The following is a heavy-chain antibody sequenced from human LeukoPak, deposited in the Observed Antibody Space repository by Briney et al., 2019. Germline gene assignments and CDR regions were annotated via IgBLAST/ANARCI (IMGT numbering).Heavy chain of an antibody. CDR1: GYTFTSYD. V-gene: IGHV1-8*01. J-gene: IGHJ4*02. CDR2: MSPNSGNT. D-gene: IGHD7-27*01. Sequence: ASVKVSCKASGYTFTSYDINWMRQATGQGLEWMGWMSPNSGNTDYAQKFQDRVTMTRDTSTGTAYLELSSLRSEDSAVYYCVRTPPNWGADFWGQGTLVTVSS. CDR3: VRTPPNWGADF.